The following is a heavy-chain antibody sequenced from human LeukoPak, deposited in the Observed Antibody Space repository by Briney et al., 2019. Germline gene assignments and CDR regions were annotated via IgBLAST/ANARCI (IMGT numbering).Heavy chain of an antibody. D-gene: IGHD3-9*01. CDR2: INTNTGNP. V-gene: IGHV7-4-1*02. CDR1: GYTFTSYA. CDR3: ASMYYDILTGYSNWFDP. Sequence: ASVKVSCKASGYTFTSYAMNWVRQAPGQGLEWMGWINTNTGNPTYAQGFTGRFVFSLDTSVSTAYLQISSLKAEDTAVYYCASMYYDILTGYSNWFDPWGQGTLVTVSS. J-gene: IGHJ5*02.